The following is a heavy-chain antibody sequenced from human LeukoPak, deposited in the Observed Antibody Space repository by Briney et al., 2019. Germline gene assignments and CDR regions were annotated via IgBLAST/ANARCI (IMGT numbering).Heavy chain of an antibody. CDR2: ISSSYRTI. J-gene: IGHJ6*02. D-gene: IGHD1-26*01. Sequence: GGSLRLSCVASGFTFSGFEMNWVRQAPGKGLEWISYISSSYRTIYYADSVKGRFTVSRDNAKNSLYLQMNSLRDEDTAVYYCARDRLLVGTTAQYSGVDVWGQGTTVTVSS. CDR1: GFTFSGFE. V-gene: IGHV3-48*03. CDR3: ARDRLLVGTTAQYSGVDV.